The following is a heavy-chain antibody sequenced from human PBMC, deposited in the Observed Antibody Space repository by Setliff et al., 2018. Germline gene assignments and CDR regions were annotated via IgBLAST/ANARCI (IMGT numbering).Heavy chain of an antibody. CDR3: ARDSGPQRYYFDY. Sequence: GASVKVSCKASGYTFTSYAMHWVRQAPGQRLEWMGWINAGNGNTKYSQKFQGRVTIIRDTSASTAYMELSSLRSEDTAVYYCARDSGPQRYYFDYWGQGTLVTVSS. J-gene: IGHJ4*02. D-gene: IGHD2-15*01. CDR1: GYTFTSYA. V-gene: IGHV1-3*01. CDR2: INAGNGNT.